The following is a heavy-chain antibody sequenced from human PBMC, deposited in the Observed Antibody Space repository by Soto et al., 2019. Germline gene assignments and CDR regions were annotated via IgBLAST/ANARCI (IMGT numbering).Heavy chain of an antibody. J-gene: IGHJ6*02. Sequence: QVQLVQSGAEVKKPGSSVKVSCKASGGTFSSYAISWVRQAPGQGLEWMGGIIPIFGTANYAQKFQGRVTTPADECTSTASMALRSMRSEDTVVYYCASIEAVEMATKNINGRGQATKVTVSS. CDR3: ASIEAVEMATKNING. D-gene: IGHD5-12*01. V-gene: IGHV1-69*12. CDR2: IIPIFGTA. CDR1: GGTFSSYA.